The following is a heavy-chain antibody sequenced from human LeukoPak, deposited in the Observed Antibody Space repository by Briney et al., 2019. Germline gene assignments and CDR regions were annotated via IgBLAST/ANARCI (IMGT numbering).Heavy chain of an antibody. CDR2: IYSGGST. V-gene: IGHV3-53*01. J-gene: IGHJ6*02. Sequence: QAEGSLRLSCAASGFSFSSSAMSWVRQAPGKGLEWVSVIYSGGSTYYADSVKGRFTISRDNSKNTLYLQMNSLRAEDTAVYYCARDLDGRGWYTPMDVWGQGTTVTVSS. D-gene: IGHD6-19*01. CDR3: ARDLDGRGWYTPMDV. CDR1: GFSFSSSA.